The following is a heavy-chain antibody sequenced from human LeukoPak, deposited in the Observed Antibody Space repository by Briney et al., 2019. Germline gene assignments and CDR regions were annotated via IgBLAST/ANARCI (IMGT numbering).Heavy chain of an antibody. D-gene: IGHD3-22*01. J-gene: IGHJ6*03. V-gene: IGHV1-8*01. CDR2: MNPNSGNT. CDR1: GYTFTSYD. Sequence: GASVKVFCEASGYTFTSYDIHWVRQATGQGLEWMGWMNPNSGNTGYAQKFQGRVTMTRNTSISTAYMELSSLRSEDTAVYYCARVTSYRKYYYDSSGYRTNYYYYYYMDVWGKGTTVTVSS. CDR3: ARVTSYRKYYYDSSGYRTNYYYYYYMDV.